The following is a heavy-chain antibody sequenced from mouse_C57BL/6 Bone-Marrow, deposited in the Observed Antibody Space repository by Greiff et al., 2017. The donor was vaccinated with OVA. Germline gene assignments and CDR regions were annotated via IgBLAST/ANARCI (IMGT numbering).Heavy chain of an antibody. V-gene: IGHV7-3*01. Sequence: EVNVVESGGGLVQPGGSLSLSCAASGFTFTDYYMSWVRQPPGKALEWLGFIRNKANGYTTEYSASVKGRFTISRDNSQSILYLQMNALRAEDSATYYCARSYDGYPFAYWGQGTLVTVSA. CDR3: ARSYDGYPFAY. D-gene: IGHD2-3*01. J-gene: IGHJ3*01. CDR1: GFTFTDYY. CDR2: IRNKANGYTT.